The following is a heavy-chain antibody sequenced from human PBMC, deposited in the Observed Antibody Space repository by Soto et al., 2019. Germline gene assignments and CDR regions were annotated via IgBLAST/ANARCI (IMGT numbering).Heavy chain of an antibody. D-gene: IGHD6-13*01. V-gene: IGHV3-72*01. J-gene: IGHJ4*02. CDR3: GREKYSSSWYLDH. CDR1: GFTFSDHY. CDR2: TRNKAKSYTT. Sequence: EVQLVESGGGLVQPGGSLRLSCAASGFTFSDHYMDWVRQAPGKGLEWVGRTRNKAKSYTTEYAASVKGRFTISSDDSNNSLYLQMNSLKTEDTAVYYCGREKYSSSWYLDHWGQGTLVTVSS.